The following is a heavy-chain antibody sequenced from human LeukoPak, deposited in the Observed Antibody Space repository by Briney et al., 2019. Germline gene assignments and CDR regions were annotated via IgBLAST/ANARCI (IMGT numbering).Heavy chain of an antibody. Sequence: PSETLSLTCTVSGVSVSSYTWSWIRQPPGKGLEWVGYIYYSGNTDSNPSLKSRVTISVDTSKNQFSLKLNSVTAADTAVYYCARAYCSGGSCHFDYWGQGTLVTVSS. D-gene: IGHD2-15*01. CDR3: ARAYCSGGSCHFDY. CDR2: IYYSGNT. J-gene: IGHJ4*02. CDR1: GVSVSSYT. V-gene: IGHV4-59*08.